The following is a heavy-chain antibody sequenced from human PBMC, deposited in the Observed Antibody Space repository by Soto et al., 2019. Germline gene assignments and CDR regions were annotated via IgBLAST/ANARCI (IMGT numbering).Heavy chain of an antibody. J-gene: IGHJ4*02. CDR3: TTGFNSGWSYFDY. V-gene: IGHV3-15*01. CDR2: IKSRTENETT. CDR1: GFTFSNVW. Sequence: GVSLRLSCAASGFTFSNVWLSWVRQGPGKGLEWLGRIKSRTENETTDYASPARGRFIISRDDSKNMLYLQLNSLKSEDAAVYYCTTGFNSGWSYFDYGGQG. D-gene: IGHD6-19*01.